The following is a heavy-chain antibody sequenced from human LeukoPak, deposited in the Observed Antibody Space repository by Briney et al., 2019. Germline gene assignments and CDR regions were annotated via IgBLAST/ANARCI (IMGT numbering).Heavy chain of an antibody. J-gene: IGHJ5*02. Sequence: ASVKVSCKASGGTFSSYAISWVRQAPGQGLEWMGRIIPILGIANYAQKFQGRVTITADKSTRTAYMELSSLRSEDTAVYYCARTYYDSSGYYHREMYNWFDPWGQGTLVTVSS. CDR2: IIPILGIA. D-gene: IGHD3-22*01. V-gene: IGHV1-69*04. CDR3: ARTYYDSSGYYHREMYNWFDP. CDR1: GGTFSSYA.